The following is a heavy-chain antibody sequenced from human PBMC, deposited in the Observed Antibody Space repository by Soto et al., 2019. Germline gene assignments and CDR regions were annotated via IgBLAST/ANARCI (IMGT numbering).Heavy chain of an antibody. CDR2: ISWDGGST. CDR1: GFTFDDYT. CDR3: AKDSGSGTTGIDY. D-gene: IGHD1-7*01. J-gene: IGHJ4*02. Sequence: EVQLVESGGVVVQPGGSLRLSRAASGFTFDDYTMHWVRQAPGKGLEWVSLISWDGGSTYYADSVKGRFTISRDNSKNSLYLQMNSLRTEDTALYYCAKDSGSGTTGIDYWGQGTLVTVSS. V-gene: IGHV3-43*01.